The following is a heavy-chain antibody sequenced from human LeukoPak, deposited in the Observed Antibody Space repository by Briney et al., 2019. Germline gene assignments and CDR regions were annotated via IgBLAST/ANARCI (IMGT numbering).Heavy chain of an antibody. V-gene: IGHV3-7*01. Sequence: WGSLRLSCAASVLTFSRYWMTWIRQAPGKGLEWVANIKQDGSEKYYVDSVKGRFTISRDNAKNSLYLQMNSLRAEDTAVYYCARDTGGGYSCYDCWGQGTLVTVSS. CDR3: ARDTGGGYSCYDC. CDR1: VLTFSRYW. CDR2: IKQDGSEK. J-gene: IGHJ4*02. D-gene: IGHD5-18*01.